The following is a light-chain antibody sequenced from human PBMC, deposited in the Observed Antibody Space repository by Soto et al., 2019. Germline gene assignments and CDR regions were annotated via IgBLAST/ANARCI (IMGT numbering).Light chain of an antibody. CDR3: QTWSTDIRV. CDR1: SGHNSYA. Sequence: QLVLTQPPSASASLGASVKLTCTLSSGHNSYAIAWHQQQPEKGPRYLMKLNSDGSHSKGDGIPDRFSGSSSGAERYLTIASLQSEDEADDYCQTWSTDIRVFGGGTKVNVL. CDR2: LNSDGSH. J-gene: IGLJ3*02. V-gene: IGLV4-69*01.